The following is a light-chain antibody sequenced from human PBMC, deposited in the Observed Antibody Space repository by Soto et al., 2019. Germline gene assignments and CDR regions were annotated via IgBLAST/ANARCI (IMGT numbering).Light chain of an antibody. Sequence: EIVFTQSPATLSLSPGERATISCRASQSVSSYLAWYQQKPGQAPRLLIYDASNRATGIPARFSGSGSGTDFTLTISSLEPEDFAVYYCQQRSNWPQLTLGGGTKVDIK. CDR3: QQRSNWPQLT. CDR2: DAS. V-gene: IGKV3-11*01. J-gene: IGKJ4*01. CDR1: QSVSSY.